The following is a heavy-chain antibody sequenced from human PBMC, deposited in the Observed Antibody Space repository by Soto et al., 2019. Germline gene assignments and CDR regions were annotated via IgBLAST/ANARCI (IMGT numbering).Heavy chain of an antibody. D-gene: IGHD3-3*01. CDR2: IYDSGTT. Sequence: SETLSLTGVVSSYVIESGHYWGWARQPPGKGLEWVGSIYDSGTTYYNPSLRSRVTISADTSKNQFSLSLTSVTAADTAVYYCARSPQYYTPGSSPFDYWGPGTMVTVSS. CDR1: SYVIESGHY. CDR3: ARSPQYYTPGSSPFDY. V-gene: IGHV4-38-2*01. J-gene: IGHJ4*03.